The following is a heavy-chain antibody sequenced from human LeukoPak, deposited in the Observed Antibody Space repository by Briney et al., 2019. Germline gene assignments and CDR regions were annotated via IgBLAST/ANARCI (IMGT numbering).Heavy chain of an antibody. V-gene: IGHV3-53*01. J-gene: IGHJ4*02. Sequence: PGGSLRLSCAASGFTVSSNYMSWVRQAPGKGLEWVSVIYSGGSTYYADSVKGRFTISRDNSKNTLFLQMNSLRAEDTAVYYCARSGADILTGHAYDWGQGTLVTVSS. CDR3: ARSGADILTGHAYD. D-gene: IGHD3-9*01. CDR2: IYSGGST. CDR1: GFTVSSNY.